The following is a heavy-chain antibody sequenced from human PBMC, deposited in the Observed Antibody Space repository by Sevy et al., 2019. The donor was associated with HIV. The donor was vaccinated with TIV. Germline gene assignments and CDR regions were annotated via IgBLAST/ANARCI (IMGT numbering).Heavy chain of an antibody. CDR2: INHSGST. J-gene: IGHJ4*02. CDR3: ASSPLVSYCGGDCPYYFDY. V-gene: IGHV4-34*01. CDR1: GGSFSGYY. Sequence: SETLSLTCAVYGGSFSGYYWSWIRQPPGKGLEWIGEINHSGSTNYNPSLKSRVTISVDTSKNQFSLKLSSVTAADTAVYYCASSPLVSYCGGDCPYYFDYWGQGTLVTVSS. D-gene: IGHD2-21*02.